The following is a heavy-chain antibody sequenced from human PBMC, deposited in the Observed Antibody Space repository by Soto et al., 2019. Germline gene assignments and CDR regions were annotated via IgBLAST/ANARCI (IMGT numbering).Heavy chain of an antibody. J-gene: IGHJ4*02. Sequence: GGSLRLSCAASGFTFSSYAMSWVRQAPGKGLEWVSAISGSGGNTYYADSVKGRFTISRDNSKNTLYLQMNSLRAEDTAVYYCAKDFFDYFWGSYCYGYWGQGTLVTVSS. CDR3: AKDFFDYFWGSYCYGY. V-gene: IGHV3-23*01. CDR1: GFTFSSYA. D-gene: IGHD3-16*01. CDR2: ISGSGGNT.